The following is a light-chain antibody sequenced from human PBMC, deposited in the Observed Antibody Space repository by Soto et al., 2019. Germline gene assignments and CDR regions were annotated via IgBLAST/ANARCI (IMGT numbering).Light chain of an antibody. V-gene: IGKV2-24*01. Sequence: DIVMTQTPLSSPVTLGQPASISCRSSQSLVHSDGSTYLSWLQQRPGQPPRLLIYKISIRFSGVPDRFSGSGAGTDFTLKISRVEAEDVGVYYCMQATQFPYTFGQGTKLEIK. CDR3: MQATQFPYT. CDR2: KIS. CDR1: QSLVHSDGSTY. J-gene: IGKJ2*01.